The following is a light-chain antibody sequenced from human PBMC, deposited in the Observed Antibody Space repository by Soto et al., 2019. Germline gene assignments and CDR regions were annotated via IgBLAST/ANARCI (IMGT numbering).Light chain of an antibody. V-gene: IGKV1-5*03. J-gene: IGKJ1*01. CDR1: QSISTY. Sequence: IQMTQSPSSLSASVGDRITITCRASQSISTYLAWYRHKPGEAPKILIYKASTLERGVPSRFSGSGSGTDFTLTISSLQPDDFATYYCQPYNSDSRTFGQGTKVDI. CDR2: KAS. CDR3: QPYNSDSRT.